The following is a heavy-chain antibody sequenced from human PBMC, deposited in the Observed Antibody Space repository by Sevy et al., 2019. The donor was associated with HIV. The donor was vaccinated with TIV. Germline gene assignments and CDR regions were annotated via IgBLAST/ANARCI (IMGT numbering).Heavy chain of an antibody. CDR3: ARHGGSVDRAFDF. J-gene: IGHJ4*02. CDR1: GVSISSSSYD. CDR2: IYYSGST. Sequence: SETLSLTCSVSGVSISSSSYDWGWIRQPPGKGLEWIGSIYYSGSTYYNPSLMSRVTVSVDTSKIQFSLNLRSVTAADTAVYFCARHGGSVDRAFDFWGRGTLVTVSS. V-gene: IGHV4-39*01. D-gene: IGHD2-15*01.